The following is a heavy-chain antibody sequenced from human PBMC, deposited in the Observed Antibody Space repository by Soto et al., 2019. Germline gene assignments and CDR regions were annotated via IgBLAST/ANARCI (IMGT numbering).Heavy chain of an antibody. D-gene: IGHD3-22*01. CDR1: GFTFSSYA. J-gene: IGHJ4*02. V-gene: IGHV3-30-3*01. CDR3: ARVANYYDSSGYQNYFDY. Sequence: QVQLVESGGGVVQPGRSLRLSCAASGFTFSSYAMHWVRQAPGKGLEWVAVISYDGSNKYYADSVKGRFTISRDNSKNTXXLQMNSLRAEDTAVYYCARVANYYDSSGYQNYFDYWVQGTLVTVSS. CDR2: ISYDGSNK.